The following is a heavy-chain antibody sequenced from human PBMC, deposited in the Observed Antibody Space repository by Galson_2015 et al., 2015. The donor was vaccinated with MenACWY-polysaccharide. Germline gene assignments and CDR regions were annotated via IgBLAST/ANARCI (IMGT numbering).Heavy chain of an antibody. V-gene: IGHV6-1*01. CDR2: TYYMSQWYT. CDR1: GDSVSSNPAS. J-gene: IGHJ4*02. CDR3: ARDRGRHSHGPPYYFDF. Sequence: CAIYGDSVSSNPASWNWIRQSPSRGLEGLGRTYYMSQWYTDYAVSVKIRISIKADASQNKFSLQLNSVTPDDTAVYYCARDRGRHSHGPPYYFDFWGQGTLVTVSS. D-gene: IGHD5-24*01.